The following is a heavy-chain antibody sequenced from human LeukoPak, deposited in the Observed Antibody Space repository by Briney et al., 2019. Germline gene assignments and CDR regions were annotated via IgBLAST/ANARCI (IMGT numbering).Heavy chain of an antibody. CDR3: ARAGGANSGYDTWLDL. CDR1: GFTVSSYW. V-gene: IGHV3-74*01. Sequence: GGSLRLSCSASGFTVSSYWMHWVRHAPGKGRVWVSCINSDGSSTSYADSVKGRFTISRDNAKNTLYLQMNSLRAEDTAVYYCARAGGANSGYDTWLDLWGQGTLVTVSS. CDR2: INSDGSST. J-gene: IGHJ5*02. D-gene: IGHD5-12*01.